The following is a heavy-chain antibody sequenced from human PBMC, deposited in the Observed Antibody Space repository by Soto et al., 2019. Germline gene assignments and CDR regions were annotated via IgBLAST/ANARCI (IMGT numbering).Heavy chain of an antibody. D-gene: IGHD6-13*01. CDR2: MSPNSGNT. CDR3: ARGVAAGYDY. V-gene: IGHV1-8*01. J-gene: IGHJ4*02. CDR1: GYTFTSYD. Sequence: ASVKVSCKASGYTFTSYDINWVRQATGQGLEWMGWMSPNSGNTGYAQKFQGRVTMTRDTSISTAFMEVGSLTFEDKAVYFCARGVAAGYDYWGQGTLVNVSS.